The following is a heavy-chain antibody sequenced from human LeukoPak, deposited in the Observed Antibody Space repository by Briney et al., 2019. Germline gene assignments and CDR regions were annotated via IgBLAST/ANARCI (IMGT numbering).Heavy chain of an antibody. V-gene: IGHV3-74*01. J-gene: IGHJ4*02. CDR1: GFTFSSYW. Sequence: PGGSLRLSCAASGFTFSSYWMHWVRQAPGKGLVWVSRINSDGSSTSYADSVKGRFTISRDNAKNSLYLQMNSLRAEDTAVYYCARVTSGWYKDYWGQGTLVTVSS. CDR3: ARVTSGWYKDY. D-gene: IGHD6-19*01. CDR2: INSDGSST.